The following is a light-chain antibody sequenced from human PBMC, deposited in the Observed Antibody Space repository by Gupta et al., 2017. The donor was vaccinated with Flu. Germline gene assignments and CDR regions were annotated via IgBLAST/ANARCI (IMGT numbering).Light chain of an antibody. CDR1: QTVSTW. V-gene: IGKV1-5*03. Sequence: DIQMTQSPSTLSASVGDRVTITCRASQTVSTWVAWYHQKPGKAPKVLMYQVSTVESGVPPRFSGSGSGTEFTLTISSLKPDDSAIYFGQKYERDSPLTFGGGTKVEIK. J-gene: IGKJ4*02. CDR2: QVS. CDR3: QKYERDSPLT.